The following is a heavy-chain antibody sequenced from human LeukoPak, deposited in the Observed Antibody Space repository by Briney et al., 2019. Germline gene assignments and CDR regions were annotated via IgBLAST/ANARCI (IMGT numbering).Heavy chain of an antibody. CDR3: ATRRVRYTLTGYYSYYFDY. V-gene: IGHV1-24*01. D-gene: IGHD3-9*01. CDR2: FDPEDGET. CDR1: GYTLTELS. J-gene: IGHJ4*02. Sequence: ASVKVSCKVSGYTLTELSMHWVRQAPGKGLEWMGGFDPEDGETIYAQKFQGRVTMTEDTSTDTAYMELSSLRSEDTAVYYCATRRVRYTLTGYYSYYFDYWGQGTLVTVSS.